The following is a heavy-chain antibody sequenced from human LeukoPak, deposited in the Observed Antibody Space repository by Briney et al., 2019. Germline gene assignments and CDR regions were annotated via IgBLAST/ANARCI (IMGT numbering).Heavy chain of an antibody. V-gene: IGHV3-30*04. CDR1: GFTFSSYA. CDR3: AKDRHAPGRYCSSTSCFPFDS. D-gene: IGHD2-2*01. J-gene: IGHJ5*01. Sequence: GGSLRLSCAASGFTFSSYAMHWVRQAPGKGLEWVAVISYDGSNKYYADSVKGRFTISRDNTKNTLYLQMNSLRAEDTAVYYCAKDRHAPGRYCSSTSCFPFDSWGQGTLVTVSS. CDR2: ISYDGSNK.